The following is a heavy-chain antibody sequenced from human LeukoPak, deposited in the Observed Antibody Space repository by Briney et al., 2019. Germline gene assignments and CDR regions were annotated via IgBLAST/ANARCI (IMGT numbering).Heavy chain of an antibody. CDR1: GGSISSYY. J-gene: IGHJ6*02. CDR2: IYYSGST. V-gene: IGHV4-59*01. D-gene: IGHD2-15*01. Sequence: PSETLSLTCTVSGGSISSYYWSWIRQPPGKGLEWIGYIYYSGSTNYNPSLKSRVTISVDTSKNQFSLKLSSVTAADTAVYYCARGDCSGGSCTYYYGMDVWGQGTTVTVSS. CDR3: ARGDCSGGSCTYYYGMDV.